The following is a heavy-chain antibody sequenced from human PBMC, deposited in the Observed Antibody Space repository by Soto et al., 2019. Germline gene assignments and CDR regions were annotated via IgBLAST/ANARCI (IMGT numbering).Heavy chain of an antibody. CDR2: MSSST. V-gene: IGHV3-23*01. Sequence: EVQLLESGGGLVQPGGSLRLSCVVSGFTFRNYAMTWVRQAPGKGLEWVSSMSSSTYYTDSVKGRFTISRDNSKNTLYLQMNSLRAQDTAMYYCAKGSSWSELEYWGQGTLVTVSS. J-gene: IGHJ4*02. D-gene: IGHD6-19*01. CDR1: GFTFRNYA. CDR3: AKGSSWSELEY.